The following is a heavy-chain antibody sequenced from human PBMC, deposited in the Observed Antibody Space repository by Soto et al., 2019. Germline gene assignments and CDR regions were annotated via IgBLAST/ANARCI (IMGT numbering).Heavy chain of an antibody. CDR3: ARTRNDIVVVPAAIYRRYYYYYMDV. D-gene: IGHD2-2*01. V-gene: IGHV4-59*01. J-gene: IGHJ6*03. CDR2: IYYSGST. CDR1: GGSISSYY. Sequence: SETLSLTCTVSGGSISSYYWSWIRQPPGKGLEWIGYIYYSGSTNYNPSLKSRVTISVDTSKNQFSLKLSSVTAADTAVYYCARTRNDIVVVPAAIYRRYYYYYMDVWGKGTTVTVSS.